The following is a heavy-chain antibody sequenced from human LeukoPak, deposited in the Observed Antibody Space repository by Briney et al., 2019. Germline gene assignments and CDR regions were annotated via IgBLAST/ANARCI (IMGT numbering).Heavy chain of an antibody. CDR3: AREGDCGGDCYSGFDY. J-gene: IGHJ4*02. CDR2: IYSGGST. Sequence: PGGSLRLSCAASGFTVSSNYMSWVRQAPGKGLEWVSVIYSGGSTYYADSVKGRFTISRDNSKNTLYLQMNSLRAEDTAVYYCAREGDCGGDCYSGFDYWGQGTLVTVSS. V-gene: IGHV3-53*01. D-gene: IGHD2-21*02. CDR1: GFTVSSNY.